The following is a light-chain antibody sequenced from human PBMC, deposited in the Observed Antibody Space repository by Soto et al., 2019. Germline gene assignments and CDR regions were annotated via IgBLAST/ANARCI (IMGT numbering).Light chain of an antibody. CDR3: QQYNSYSGT. V-gene: IGKV1-5*03. Sequence: DILMTQSPSTLSASVGDRVTITCRASQSISSWLAWYQQKPGKAPKLLIYKASILESGVPSRFSGSGSGTELPLTITSLQPDDFATYYCQQYNSYSGTFGQGTKVEIK. CDR1: QSISSW. CDR2: KAS. J-gene: IGKJ1*01.